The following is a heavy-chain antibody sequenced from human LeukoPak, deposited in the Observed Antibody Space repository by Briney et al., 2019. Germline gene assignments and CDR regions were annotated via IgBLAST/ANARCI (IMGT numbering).Heavy chain of an antibody. CDR3: AREGGYSHAFDY. CDR2: INSDGSST. Sequence: PGGSLRLSCAASGFTFSSYWMYWVRQAPGKGLVWVSRINSDGSSTSHADSVKGRFTISRDNAENTLYLQMNSLRAEDTAVYYCAREGGYSHAFDYWGQGTLVTVSS. V-gene: IGHV3-74*01. CDR1: GFTFSSYW. J-gene: IGHJ4*02. D-gene: IGHD3-22*01.